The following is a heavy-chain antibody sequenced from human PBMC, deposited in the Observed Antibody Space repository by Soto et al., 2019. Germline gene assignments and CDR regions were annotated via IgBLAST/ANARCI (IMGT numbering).Heavy chain of an antibody. CDR3: ARESGIAARVHYGMDV. Sequence: ASVKVSCKAFGYTFTSYYMHWVRQAPGQGLEWMGIINPSGGSTSYAQKFQGRVTMTRDTSTSTVYMELSSLRSEDTAVYYCARESGIAARVHYGMDVWGQGTTVTVSS. V-gene: IGHV1-46*01. CDR1: GYTFTSYY. J-gene: IGHJ6*02. CDR2: INPSGGST. D-gene: IGHD6-6*01.